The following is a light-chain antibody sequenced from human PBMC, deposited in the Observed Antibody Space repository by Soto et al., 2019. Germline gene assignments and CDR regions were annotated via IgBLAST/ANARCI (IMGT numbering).Light chain of an antibody. Sequence: DIQMTQSPSSVSASVGYRFNITYMASQGITNWLAWYKQKXGKAPKXXIYAASGLPSGVPSRFRGSGSGTDFTLTISSLQPEDFETYYCQQANSFPLTFGGGTKVDIK. V-gene: IGKV1-12*01. CDR1: QGITNW. CDR3: QQANSFPLT. J-gene: IGKJ4*01. CDR2: AAS.